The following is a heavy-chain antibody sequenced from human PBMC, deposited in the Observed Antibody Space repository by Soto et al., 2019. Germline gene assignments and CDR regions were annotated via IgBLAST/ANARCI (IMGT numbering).Heavy chain of an antibody. J-gene: IGHJ4*02. D-gene: IGHD3-16*02. CDR2: INPSGGST. Sequence: GASVEVSRKASGYTFPSYYMHWGRQAPGQGLEWMGIINPSGGSTSYAQKFQGRVTMTRDTSTSTVYMELSSLRSEDTAVYYCARGGLIVEMATNPNYWGQGTLVTVSS. V-gene: IGHV1-46*01. CDR3: ARGGLIVEMATNPNY. CDR1: GYTFPSYY.